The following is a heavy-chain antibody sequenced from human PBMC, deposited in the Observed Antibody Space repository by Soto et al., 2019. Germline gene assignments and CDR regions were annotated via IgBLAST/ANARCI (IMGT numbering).Heavy chain of an antibody. Sequence: PSETLSLTCTVSGASMNDYYGSWIRQSPGKGLEHIGYLHYNGFAEYSPSLRSRVSISMDTSKSQFSLKLSSVTAADTAIYYCARSGHIFAGVFWGQGILVTVSS. CDR1: GASMNDYY. CDR2: LHYNGFA. V-gene: IGHV4-59*01. D-gene: IGHD3-16*01. CDR3: ARSGHIFAGVF. J-gene: IGHJ4*02.